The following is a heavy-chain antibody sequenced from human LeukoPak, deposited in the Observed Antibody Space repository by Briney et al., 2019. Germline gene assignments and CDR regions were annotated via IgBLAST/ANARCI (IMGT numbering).Heavy chain of an antibody. J-gene: IGHJ3*02. Sequence: SETLSLTCTVSGGSISSYYWSWIRQPPGKGLEWIGYIYYSGSTNYNPSLKSRVTISVDTSKNQFSLKLSSVTAADTAVYYCARETVTRSYDAFDIWGQGTMVTVSS. V-gene: IGHV4-59*08. CDR1: GGSISSYY. CDR3: ARETVTRSYDAFDI. CDR2: IYYSGST. D-gene: IGHD4-17*01.